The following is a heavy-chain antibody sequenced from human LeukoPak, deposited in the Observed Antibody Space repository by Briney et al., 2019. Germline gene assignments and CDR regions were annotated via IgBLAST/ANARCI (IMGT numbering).Heavy chain of an antibody. CDR1: GVSISTSC. CDR2: RCDDGRD. J-gene: IGHJ1*01. CDR3: ARGVGSSGPLPTEYFQH. V-gene: IGHV4-59*01. D-gene: IGHD6-19*01. Sequence: SETLSLTCTVSGVSISTSCWSWIRQSPGRGLEWVGYRCDDGRDLYNPSLRSRVSRVTISVDASEKQFSLSLRSVTAADTAVYYCARGVGSSGPLPTEYFQHWGQGTLVTVSS.